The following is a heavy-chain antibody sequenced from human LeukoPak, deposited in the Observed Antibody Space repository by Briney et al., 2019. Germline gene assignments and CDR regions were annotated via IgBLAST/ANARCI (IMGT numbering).Heavy chain of an antibody. J-gene: IGHJ3*02. Sequence: PSETLSLTCTLSGGSISSSSYYWGWIRQPPGKGLEWIGSIYYSGSTYYNPSLKSRVTISVDKSKNQFSLKLSSVTAADTAVYYCARDGDCSGGSCYSVGRHAFDIWGQGTMVTVSS. V-gene: IGHV4-39*07. CDR1: GGSISSSSYY. CDR3: ARDGDCSGGSCYSVGRHAFDI. D-gene: IGHD2-15*01. CDR2: IYYSGST.